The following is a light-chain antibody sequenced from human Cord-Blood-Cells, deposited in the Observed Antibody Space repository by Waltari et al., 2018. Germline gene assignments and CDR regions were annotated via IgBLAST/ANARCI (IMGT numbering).Light chain of an antibody. CDR3: QVWDSSSDHRGV. Sequence: SYVLTQPPSVSVAPGKTARITCGGNNLGSKSVHWYQQKPGQAPVLVIYYDSDRPSGIPERFSGSNSGNTATLTISRVEAGDEADYYCQVWDSSSDHRGVFGGGTKLTVL. J-gene: IGLJ3*02. V-gene: IGLV3-21*04. CDR1: NLGSKS. CDR2: YDS.